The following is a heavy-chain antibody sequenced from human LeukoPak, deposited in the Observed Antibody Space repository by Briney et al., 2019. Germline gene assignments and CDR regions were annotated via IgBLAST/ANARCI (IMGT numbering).Heavy chain of an antibody. CDR3: ARVRWIDTSFDY. D-gene: IGHD1-1*01. CDR2: ISYDGSNK. V-gene: IGHV3-30*14. Sequence: GGSLRLSCAASGFTFSSYAMHWVRQAPGKGLEWVAVISYDGSNKYYADSVKGRFTISRDNSKNTLYLQMNSLRAEDTAVYYCARVRWIDTSFDYWGQGTLVTVSS. CDR1: GFTFSSYA. J-gene: IGHJ4*02.